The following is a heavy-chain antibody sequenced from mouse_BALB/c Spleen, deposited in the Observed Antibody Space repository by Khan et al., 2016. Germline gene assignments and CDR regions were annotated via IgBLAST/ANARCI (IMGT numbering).Heavy chain of an antibody. CDR1: GYTFTNYG. CDR2: INTYTGEP. V-gene: IGHV9-3-1*01. D-gene: IGHD2-12*01. CDR3: ARGKIRRGCFDV. J-gene: IGHJ1*01. Sequence: QIQLVQSGPELKKPGETVKISCKASGYTFTNYGMNWVKQAPGKGLKWMGWINTYTGEPTYADDFKGRFACSLETSASTAHLQVNNRKNEDTATYFCARGKIRRGCFDVWGAVTTVTVSS.